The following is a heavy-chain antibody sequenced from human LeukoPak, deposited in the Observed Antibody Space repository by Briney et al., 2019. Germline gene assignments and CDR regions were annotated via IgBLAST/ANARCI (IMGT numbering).Heavy chain of an antibody. CDR3: ARDDREGYYYDSSGYYFFDY. CDR1: GFTFSSYS. D-gene: IGHD3-22*01. CDR2: ISSSSSYI. V-gene: IGHV3-21*01. Sequence: GGSLRLSCAASGFTFSSYSMNWVRQAPGKGLEWVSSISSSSSYIYYADSVKGRFTISRDNAKNSLYLQMNSLRAEDTAVYYCARDDREGYYYDSSGYYFFDYWGQGTLVTVSS. J-gene: IGHJ4*02.